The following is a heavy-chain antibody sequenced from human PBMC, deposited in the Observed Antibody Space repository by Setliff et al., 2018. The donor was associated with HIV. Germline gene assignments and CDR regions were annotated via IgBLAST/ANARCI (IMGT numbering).Heavy chain of an antibody. CDR2: ISAHNGRI. J-gene: IGHJ4*02. V-gene: IGHV1-18*01. Sequence: ASVKVSCKASGYTFSDYGISWVRQAPGQGLEWMGWISAHNGRINYAQKFQGRVTMTTDRSTSTAHMELRSLRSDDTAVYYCARDVGRDGYCFDHWGQGTLVTV. D-gene: IGHD5-12*01. CDR3: ARDVGRDGYCFDH. CDR1: GYTFSDYG.